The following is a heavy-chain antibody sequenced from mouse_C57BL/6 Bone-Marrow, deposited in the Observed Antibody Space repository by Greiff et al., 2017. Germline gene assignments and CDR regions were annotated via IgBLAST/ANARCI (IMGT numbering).Heavy chain of an antibody. CDR2: ISYDGSN. CDR3: ARANYSNYEREMDY. Sequence: ESGPGLVKPSQSLSLTCSVTGYSITSGYYWNWIRQFPGNKLEWMGYISYDGSNNSNPSLKNRISITRDTSKNQFFLKLNSVTTEDTATYYCARANYSNYEREMDYWGQGTSVTVSS. D-gene: IGHD2-5*01. CDR1: GYSITSGYY. V-gene: IGHV3-6*01. J-gene: IGHJ4*01.